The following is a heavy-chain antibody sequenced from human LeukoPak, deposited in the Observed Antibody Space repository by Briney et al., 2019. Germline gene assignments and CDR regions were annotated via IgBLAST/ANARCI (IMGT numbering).Heavy chain of an antibody. D-gene: IGHD3-3*01. CDR2: INPNSGGT. Sequence: ASVKVSCKASGYTFTGYYMHWVRQAPGQGLEWMGWINPNSGGTNYAQNQGRVTMTRDTSISTAYMELSRLRSDDTAVYYCARGWYDFWSGYWPGGYWGQGTLVTVSS. CDR3: ARGWYDFWSGYWPGGY. V-gene: IGHV1-2*02. J-gene: IGHJ4*02. CDR1: GYTFTGYY.